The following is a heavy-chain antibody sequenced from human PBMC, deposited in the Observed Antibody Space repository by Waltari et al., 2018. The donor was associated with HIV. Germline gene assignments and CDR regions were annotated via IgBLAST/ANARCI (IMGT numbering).Heavy chain of an antibody. V-gene: IGHV3-66*01. J-gene: IGHJ6*02. Sequence: EVQLVESGGGLVQPGGSLRLSCAASGFTVSSNYMGWVRQAPGKGLEWVSVIYSGGSTYYADSVKGRFTISRDNSKNTLYLQMNSLRAEDTAVYYCARDSAADGMDVWGQGTTVTVSS. CDR3: ARDSAADGMDV. CDR2: IYSGGST. D-gene: IGHD6-13*01. CDR1: GFTVSSNY.